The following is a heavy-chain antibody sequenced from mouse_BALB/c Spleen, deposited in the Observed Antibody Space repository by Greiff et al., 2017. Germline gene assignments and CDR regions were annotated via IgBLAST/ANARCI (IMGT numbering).Heavy chain of an antibody. V-gene: IGHV1-87*01. CDR3: APFPYFDV. CDR1: GYTFTSYW. CDR2: IYPGDGDT. Sequence: QVQLQQSGAELARPGASVKLSCKASGYTFTSYWMQWVKQRPGQGLEWIGAIYPGDGDTRYTQKFKGKATLTADKSSSTAYMQLSSLASEDSAVYYCAPFPYFDVWGAGTTVTVSS. J-gene: IGHJ1*01.